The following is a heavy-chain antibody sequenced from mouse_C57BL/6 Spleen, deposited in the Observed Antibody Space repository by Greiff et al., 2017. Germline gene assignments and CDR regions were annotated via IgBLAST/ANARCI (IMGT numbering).Heavy chain of an antibody. V-gene: IGHV1-76*01. J-gene: IGHJ3*01. CDR1: GYTFTDYY. CDR3: ARSKGAY. CDR2: IYPGSGNT. Sequence: VKLQESGAELVRPGASVKLSCKASGYTFTDYYINWVKQRPGQGLEWIARIYPGSGNTYYNEKFKGKATLTAEKSSSTAYMQLSSLTSEDSAVYFCARSKGAYWGQGTLVTVSA.